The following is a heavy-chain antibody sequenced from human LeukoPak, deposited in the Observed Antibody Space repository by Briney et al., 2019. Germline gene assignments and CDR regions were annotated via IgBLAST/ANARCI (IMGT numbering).Heavy chain of an antibody. CDR1: GLNFDHSF. Sequence: GGSLRLSCVASGLNFDHSFLHWVRQAPGKGLEWVSLISADGGSTFSADSVKGRFSISRDNSKNSLYLQMNSLRSEDTAMYYCAKQSRKCPLWGQGTLVAVSS. J-gene: IGHJ4*02. D-gene: IGHD5/OR15-5a*01. CDR2: ISADGGST. CDR3: AKQSRKCPL. V-gene: IGHV3-43*02.